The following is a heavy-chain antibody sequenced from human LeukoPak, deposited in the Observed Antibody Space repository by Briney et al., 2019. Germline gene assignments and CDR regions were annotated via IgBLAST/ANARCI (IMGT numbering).Heavy chain of an antibody. V-gene: IGHV1-69*06. CDR1: GGTLSSYA. D-gene: IGHD3-10*01. J-gene: IGHJ6*04. Sequence: GASVKVSCKASGGTLSSYAISWVRQAPGQGLAWVGGIIPIFGTANYAQKFQGRVTITADKSTSTAYMELSSLRSEDTAVYYCARGRMVRGVIYWFDPWGKGTTVTISS. CDR2: IIPIFGTA. CDR3: ARGRMVRGVIYWFDP.